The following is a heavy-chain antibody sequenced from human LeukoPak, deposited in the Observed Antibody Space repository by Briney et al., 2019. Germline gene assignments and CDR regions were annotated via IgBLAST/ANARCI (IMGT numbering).Heavy chain of an antibody. J-gene: IGHJ4*02. CDR2: ISGSGGST. Sequence: GGSLRLSCAASGFTFSGYAMSWVRQAPGKGLEWVSAISGSGGSTYYADSVKGRFTISRDNSKNTLYLQMNSLRAEDTAVYYCANYHMTTVTMLFDYWGQGTLVTVSS. D-gene: IGHD4-17*01. CDR3: ANYHMTTVTMLFDY. V-gene: IGHV3-23*01. CDR1: GFTFSGYA.